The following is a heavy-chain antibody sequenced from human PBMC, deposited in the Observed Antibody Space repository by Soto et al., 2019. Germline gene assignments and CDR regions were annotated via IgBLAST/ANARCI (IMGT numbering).Heavy chain of an antibody. V-gene: IGHV3-21*01. CDR1: GSTFSSYS. Sequence: GGSLRLSCAASGSTFSSYSMNWVRQAPGKGLEWVSSISSSSSYIYYADSVKGRFTISRDNAKNSLYLQMNSLRAEDTAVYYCARDRRDGYNLDYWGQGTLVTVSS. J-gene: IGHJ4*02. D-gene: IGHD5-12*01. CDR3: ARDRRDGYNLDY. CDR2: ISSSSSYI.